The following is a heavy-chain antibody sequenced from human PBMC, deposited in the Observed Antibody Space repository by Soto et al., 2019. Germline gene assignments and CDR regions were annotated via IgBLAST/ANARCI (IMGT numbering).Heavy chain of an antibody. J-gene: IGHJ4*02. CDR1: GYTFTSYA. Sequence: QVRLVQSGAEVKKPAASVKLSCKASGYTFTSYAIHWVRQAPGQRLESMGWINTLNGDTKYSPNFQTRVTISRDTSANTAYLELSSLTSEDTAVYFCARAPSGYYFDRWGQGTLVTVSS. V-gene: IGHV1-3*04. CDR2: INTLNGDT. CDR3: ARAPSGYYFDR. D-gene: IGHD3-10*01.